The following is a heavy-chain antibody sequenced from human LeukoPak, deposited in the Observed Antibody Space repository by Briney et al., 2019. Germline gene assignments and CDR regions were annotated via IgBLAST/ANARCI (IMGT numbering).Heavy chain of an antibody. CDR2: ISYDGSDK. V-gene: IGHV3-30*03. D-gene: IGHD6-13*01. J-gene: IGHJ6*02. Sequence: GGSLRLSCAASGFTFSSYGMHWVRQAPGKGLEWVAIISYDGSDKYYADSVRGRFTISRDNSKNTLYLQMNSLRAEDTAVYYCARDFGPGLYSSSWYHSYGMDVWGQGTTVTVSS. CDR3: ARDFGPGLYSSSWYHSYGMDV. CDR1: GFTFSSYG.